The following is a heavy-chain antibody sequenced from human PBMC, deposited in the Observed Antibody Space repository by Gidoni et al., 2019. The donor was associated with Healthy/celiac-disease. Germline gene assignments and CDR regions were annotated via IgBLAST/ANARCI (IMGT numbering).Heavy chain of an antibody. Sequence: QVQLVQSGAEVKKPGSSVKVSCKASGGTFSSYAISWVRQAPGQGLEWMGGIIPIFGTANYAQKFQGRVTITADESTSTAYMELSSLRSEDTAVYYCASHGYRRATPDYYYGMDVWGQGTTVTVSS. D-gene: IGHD2-15*01. CDR2: IIPIFGTA. V-gene: IGHV1-69*01. CDR3: ASHGYRRATPDYYYGMDV. J-gene: IGHJ6*02. CDR1: GGTFSSYA.